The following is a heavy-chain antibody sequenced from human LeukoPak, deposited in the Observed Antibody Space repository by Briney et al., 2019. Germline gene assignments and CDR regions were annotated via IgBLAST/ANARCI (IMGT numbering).Heavy chain of an antibody. D-gene: IGHD6-19*01. Sequence: PGGSLRLSCAASGFTFSNNWMTWVRQAPGKGLGWVANIKQDGSEEYYVDSVKGRFTISRDNAKNSLYLQMNSLRAEDTAVYYCARDGAVAGRYYFDYWGQGILVTVSS. J-gene: IGHJ4*02. CDR1: GFTFSNNW. CDR2: IKQDGSEE. V-gene: IGHV3-7*01. CDR3: ARDGAVAGRYYFDY.